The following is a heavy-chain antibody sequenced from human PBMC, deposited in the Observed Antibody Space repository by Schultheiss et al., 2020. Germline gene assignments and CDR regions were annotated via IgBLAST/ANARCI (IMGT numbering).Heavy chain of an antibody. V-gene: IGHV3-33*08. Sequence: GESLKISCAASGFTFSSYEMNWVRQAPGKGLEWVAVIWYDGSNKYYADSVKGRFTISRDNSKNTLYLQMNSLRAEDTAVYYCARIGSGWYGIDYWGQGILVTVSS. CDR1: GFTFSSYE. J-gene: IGHJ4*02. CDR2: IWYDGSNK. D-gene: IGHD6-19*01. CDR3: ARIGSGWYGIDY.